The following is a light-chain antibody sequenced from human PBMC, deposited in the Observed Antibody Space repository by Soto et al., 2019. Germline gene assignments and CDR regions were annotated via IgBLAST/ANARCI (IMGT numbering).Light chain of an antibody. Sequence: DVVMTQSPLSLPVTLGQPASISCRSSQRLLHTDGNTYLNWFQQRPGQSPRRLIYKVSNRDSGVPDRFSGSGSGTDFTLKISRVEAEDIGVYYCMQGTHWPPYTFGQGTKLEI. CDR3: MQGTHWPPYT. CDR2: KVS. CDR1: QRLLHTDGNTY. V-gene: IGKV2-30*02. J-gene: IGKJ2*01.